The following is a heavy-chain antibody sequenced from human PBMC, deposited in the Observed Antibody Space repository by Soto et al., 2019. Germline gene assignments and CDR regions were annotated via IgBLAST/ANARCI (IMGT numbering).Heavy chain of an antibody. V-gene: IGHV2-5*02. CDR1: GFSLSTSGAA. J-gene: IGHJ5*02. CDR3: AHRATMTIFGLIIDNGIWFDP. CDR2: IYWDGDK. Sequence: QINLIESGPTLVKPTQTLTLTCTFSGFSLSTSGAAVGWVRQPPGRALEGIALIYWDGDKRYNASLGNRLTITKDTSMNQVVLTLTNVDPADTATYYCAHRATMTIFGLIIDNGIWFDPWGQGTRVIVSS. D-gene: IGHD3-3*01.